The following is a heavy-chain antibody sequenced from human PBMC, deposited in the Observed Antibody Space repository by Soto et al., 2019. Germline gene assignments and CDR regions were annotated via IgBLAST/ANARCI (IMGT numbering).Heavy chain of an antibody. D-gene: IGHD3-10*01. CDR3: ATVADYYGSGSYSPNDYYYYGMDV. J-gene: IGHJ6*02. V-gene: IGHV1-24*01. CDR2: FDPEDGET. Sequence: ASVKVSCKVSGYTLTELSMHWVRQAPGKGLEWMGGFDPEDGETIYAQKFQGRVTMTEDTSTDTAYMELSSLRSEDTAVYYCATVADYYGSGSYSPNDYYYYGMDVWGQGTMVTVSS. CDR1: GYTLTELS.